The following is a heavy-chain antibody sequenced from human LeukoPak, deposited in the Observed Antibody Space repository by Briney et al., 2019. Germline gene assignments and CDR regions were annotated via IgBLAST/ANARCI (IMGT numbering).Heavy chain of an antibody. CDR3: ARGGMYSSGYYYYGMDV. CDR2: IYSGGST. V-gene: IGHV3-53*01. J-gene: IGHJ6*02. D-gene: IGHD6-25*01. Sequence: GGSLRLSCAASGFTVSSNYMSWVRQAPGKGLEWVSVIYSGGSTYYADSVKGRFTISRDNSKNTLYLQMNSLRAKDTAVYYCARGGMYSSGYYYYGMDVWGQGTTVTVSS. CDR1: GFTVSSNY.